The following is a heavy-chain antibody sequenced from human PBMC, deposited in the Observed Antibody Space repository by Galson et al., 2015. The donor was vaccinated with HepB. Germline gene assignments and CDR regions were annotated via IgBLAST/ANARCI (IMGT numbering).Heavy chain of an antibody. CDR2: IKNKSDGGTT. CDR1: GFTFSNAW. D-gene: IGHD2-15*01. Sequence: SLKLSCAASGFTFSNAWMSWVRQAPGKGLEWVGHIKNKSDGGTTDYATPVKGRFTISRDDSKDTLYLQMNSLKTEDTAVYYCTTARARRRYCSGGDCHSYYFDNWGQGTLVTVSS. CDR3: TTARARRRYCSGGDCHSYYFDN. J-gene: IGHJ4*02. V-gene: IGHV3-15*01.